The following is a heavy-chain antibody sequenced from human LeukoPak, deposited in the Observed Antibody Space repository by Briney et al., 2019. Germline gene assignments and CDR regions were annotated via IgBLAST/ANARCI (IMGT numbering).Heavy chain of an antibody. CDR2: ISDGGGRT. V-gene: IGHV3-23*01. D-gene: IGHD6-13*01. Sequence: GGSLRLSCGASGFTLRTYAMSWVRQAPGKGLEWVSGISDGGGRTFYAESVKGRFTVSRDNSRNTLYLRMNSLRAEDTAIYYCTKNQILDDTGSWYTYWGQGTLVTVSS. CDR1: GFTLRTYA. CDR3: TKNQILDDTGSWYTY. J-gene: IGHJ4*02.